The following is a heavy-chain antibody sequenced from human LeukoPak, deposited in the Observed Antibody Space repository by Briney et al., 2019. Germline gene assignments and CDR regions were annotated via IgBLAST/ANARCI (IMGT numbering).Heavy chain of an antibody. CDR3: ATGAGSSWYFYY. CDR1: GFTFSSYA. J-gene: IGHJ4*02. Sequence: PGGSLRLSCAASGFTFSSYAMSWVRQAPGKGLEWVSAISGSGGSTYYADSVKGRFTISRDSSKNTLYLQMNSLRAEDTAVYYCATGAGSSWYFYYWGQGIPVTVSS. V-gene: IGHV3-23*01. D-gene: IGHD6-13*01. CDR2: ISGSGGST.